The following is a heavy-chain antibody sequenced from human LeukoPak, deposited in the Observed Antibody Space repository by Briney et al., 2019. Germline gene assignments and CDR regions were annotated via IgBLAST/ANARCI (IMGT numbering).Heavy chain of an antibody. CDR3: ARVRSGSLDDSSGPNWFDP. Sequence: ASVKVSCKASGYTFTGYYMHRVRQAPGQGLEWMGWINPNSGGTNYAQKFQGRVTMTRDTSISTAYMELSRLRSDDTAVYYCARVRSGSLDDSSGPNWFDPWGQGTLVTVSS. CDR1: GYTFTGYY. D-gene: IGHD3-22*01. V-gene: IGHV1-2*02. J-gene: IGHJ5*02. CDR2: INPNSGGT.